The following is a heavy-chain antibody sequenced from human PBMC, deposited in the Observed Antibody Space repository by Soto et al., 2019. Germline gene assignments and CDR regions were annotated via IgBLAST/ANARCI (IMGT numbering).Heavy chain of an antibody. Sequence: GGSLRLSCAASGFTFTRYSMNWVRQAPGKGLVWVSRVKSDGSVTNYADSVKGRFTISRDNSKNTLFLQMNSLRAEDTAIYYCAKKVNSGPGSQYFDYWGQGTLVTVSS. D-gene: IGHD3-10*01. CDR3: AKKVNSGPGSQYFDY. V-gene: IGHV3-74*01. CDR1: GFTFTRYS. CDR2: VKSDGSVT. J-gene: IGHJ4*02.